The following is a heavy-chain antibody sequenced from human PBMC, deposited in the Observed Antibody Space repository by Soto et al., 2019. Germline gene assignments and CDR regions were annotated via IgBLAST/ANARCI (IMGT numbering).Heavy chain of an antibody. D-gene: IGHD7-27*01. CDR1: GFTFSSYS. Sequence: GGSLRLSCAASGFTFSSYSMNWVRQAPGKGLEWVSSISSSSSYIYYADSVKGRFTISRDNAKNSLYLQMNSLRAEDTAVYYCARGPNGPYYFDYWGQGTLVTVSS. V-gene: IGHV3-21*01. CDR2: ISSSSSYI. J-gene: IGHJ4*02. CDR3: ARGPNGPYYFDY.